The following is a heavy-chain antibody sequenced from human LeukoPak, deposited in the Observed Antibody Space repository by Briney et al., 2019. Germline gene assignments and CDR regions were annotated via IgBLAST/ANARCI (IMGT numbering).Heavy chain of an antibody. J-gene: IGHJ4*02. CDR3: ARGRRDRGVVIITYYYDSSGSCFDY. V-gene: IGHV1-2*02. CDR2: INPNSGDT. D-gene: IGHD3-22*01. CDR1: GYTFIGHY. Sequence: ASVKVSCKASGYTFIGHYMHWVRQAPGQGPEWMGWINPNSGDTNYAQKFQGRITLTTDTSISTAYMELNRLRSDDTAVYYCARGRRDRGVVIITYYYDSSGSCFDYWGQGTLVTVSS.